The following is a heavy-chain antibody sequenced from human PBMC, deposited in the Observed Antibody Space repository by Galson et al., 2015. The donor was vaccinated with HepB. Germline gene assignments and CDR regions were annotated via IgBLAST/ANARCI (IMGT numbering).Heavy chain of an antibody. V-gene: IGHV3-7*03. Sequence: SLRLSCAASGFTFSSYWMSWVRQAPGKGLEWVANIKQDGSEKYYVDSVKGRFTISRDNAKNSLYLQMNSLRAEDTAVYYCARDSDHYYYGMDVWGQGTTVTVSS. CDR3: ARDSDHYYYGMDV. J-gene: IGHJ6*02. D-gene: IGHD1-26*01. CDR2: IKQDGSEK. CDR1: GFTFSSYW.